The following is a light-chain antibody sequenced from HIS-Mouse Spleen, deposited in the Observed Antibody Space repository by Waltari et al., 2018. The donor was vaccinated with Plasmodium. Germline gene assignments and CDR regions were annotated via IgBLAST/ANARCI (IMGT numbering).Light chain of an antibody. Sequence: EIVMTQSPATLSVSPGERATLSCRASQSVSSNLAWSQQKPGQAPRLLIYGASTRATGIPARVSGSGYGTEFTLTISSMQSEDFAVYDCQQYNNWPRGTFGQGTKVEIK. CDR1: QSVSSN. V-gene: IGKV3-15*01. CDR3: QQYNNWPRGT. CDR2: GAS. J-gene: IGKJ1*01.